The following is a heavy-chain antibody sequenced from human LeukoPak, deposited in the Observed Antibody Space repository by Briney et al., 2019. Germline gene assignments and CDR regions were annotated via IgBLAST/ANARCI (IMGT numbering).Heavy chain of an antibody. CDR3: ASRCRGVFDP. V-gene: IGHV4-39*01. J-gene: IGHJ5*02. D-gene: IGHD3-16*01. Sequence: SETLSLTRTVSGGSISSSSYYWGWIRQPPGKGLEWIGSIYYSGSTYYNPSLKSRVTISVDTSKNQFSLKLSSVTAADTAVYYYASRCRGVFDPWGQGTLVTVSS. CDR1: GGSISSSSYY. CDR2: IYYSGST.